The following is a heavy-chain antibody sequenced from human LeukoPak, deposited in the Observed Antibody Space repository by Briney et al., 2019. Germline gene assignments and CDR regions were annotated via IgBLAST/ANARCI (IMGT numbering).Heavy chain of an antibody. CDR2: IIPIFGTA. J-gene: IGHJ4*02. CDR1: GGTFSSYA. CDR3: AREAGFGENDY. Sequence: ASVKVSRKASGGTFSSYAISWVRQAPGQGLEWMGGIIPIFGTANYAQKFQGRVTITADESTSTAYMELSSLRSEDTAVYYCAREAGFGENDYWGQGTLVTVSS. V-gene: IGHV1-69*13. D-gene: IGHD3-10*01.